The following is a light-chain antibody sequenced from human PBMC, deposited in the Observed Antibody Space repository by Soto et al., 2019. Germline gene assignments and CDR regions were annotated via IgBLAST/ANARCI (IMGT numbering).Light chain of an antibody. V-gene: IGKV3-15*01. CDR2: DTS. CDR1: QSIRSN. J-gene: IGKJ4*01. Sequence: IVMTQSPATLSVSPWDRATLSCRASQSIRSNLAWYQQKPGQAPRLLIYDTSTRATGVPTRFSGSRSGAEFTLTINSLQSEDFAVYYCQPYNNWPLTFGGGTKVDIK. CDR3: QPYNNWPLT.